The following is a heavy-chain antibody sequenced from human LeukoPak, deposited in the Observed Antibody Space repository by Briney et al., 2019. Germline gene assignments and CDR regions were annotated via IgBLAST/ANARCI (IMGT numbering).Heavy chain of an antibody. CDR1: GFTFSNYA. D-gene: IGHD5-12*01. Sequence: GGSLRLSCATSGFTFSNYAVSWVRQAPGKGLEWVSSISGSGGTTYYADSVKGRFTISRNNSKNTLYLQMNSLRAEDTAVYYCAKDPYRASSGLVDYWGQGTLVTVSS. CDR2: ISGSGGTT. CDR3: AKDPYRASSGLVDY. V-gene: IGHV3-23*01. J-gene: IGHJ4*02.